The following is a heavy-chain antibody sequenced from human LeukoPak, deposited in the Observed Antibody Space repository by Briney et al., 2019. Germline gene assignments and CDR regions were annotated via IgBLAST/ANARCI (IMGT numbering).Heavy chain of an antibody. CDR3: VLDGDSYYYYGMDV. CDR2: ISSSGSTI. Sequence: SLRLSCAASGFTFSDYYMSWIRQAPGKGLEWVSYISSSGSTIYYADSVKGRFTISRDNAKNSLYLQMNSLRAEDTAVYYCVLDGDSYYYYGMDVWGQGTTVTVSS. J-gene: IGHJ6*02. CDR1: GFTFSDYY. D-gene: IGHD4-17*01. V-gene: IGHV3-11*01.